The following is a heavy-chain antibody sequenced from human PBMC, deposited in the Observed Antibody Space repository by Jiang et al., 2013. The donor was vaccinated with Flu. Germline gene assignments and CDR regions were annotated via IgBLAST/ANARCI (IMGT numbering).Heavy chain of an antibody. Sequence: QLVESGGGFVQPGRSLRLSCTASGFIFGDYAMSWFRQAPGKGLEWVGFIRNKLYRGTTDYAASVKGRFTISRDDSKSIAYLQMSSLKTEDTAVYFCTRDLVRDIILIPATYFDYWGQGALVTVSS. CDR2: IRNKLYRGTT. D-gene: IGHD2-2*01. V-gene: IGHV3-49*03. CDR1: GFIFGDYA. J-gene: IGHJ4*02. CDR3: TRDLVRDIILIPATYFDY.